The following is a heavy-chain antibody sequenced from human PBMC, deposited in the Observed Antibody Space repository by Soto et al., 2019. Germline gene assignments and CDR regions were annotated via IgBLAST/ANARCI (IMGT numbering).Heavy chain of an antibody. J-gene: IGHJ2*01. CDR2: ISYDGSNK. V-gene: IGHV3-30-3*01. Sequence: QVQLVEYGGVVVQPGRSLRLSCAASGFTFSSYAMHWVRQAPGKGLEWVAVISYDGSNKYYADSVKGRFTISRDNSKNTLDLQMSSLRAEDTAVDYCARCPLPAYYYDRSGVDWYFDLWGRGTLVTVSS. CDR1: GFTFSSYA. CDR3: ARCPLPAYYYDRSGVDWYFDL. D-gene: IGHD3-22*01.